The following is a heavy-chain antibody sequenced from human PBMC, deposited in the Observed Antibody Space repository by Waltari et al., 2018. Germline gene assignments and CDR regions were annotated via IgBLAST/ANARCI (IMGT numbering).Heavy chain of an antibody. CDR2: IYYSGST. J-gene: IGHJ4*02. V-gene: IGHV4-59*01. CDR3: ARDQGVTVAGVFDY. Sequence: QVQLQESGPGLVKPSETLSLTCTVSGGSISSYYWSWIRQPPGKGLEWIGYIYYSGSTNDNPSLKSRVTIAVDTSKNQFSLKLSSVTAADTAVYYCARDQGVTVAGVFDYWGQGTLVTVSS. D-gene: IGHD6-19*01. CDR1: GGSISSYY.